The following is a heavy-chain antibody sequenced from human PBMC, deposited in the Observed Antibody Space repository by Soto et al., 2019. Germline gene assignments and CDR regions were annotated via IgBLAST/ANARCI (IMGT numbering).Heavy chain of an antibody. D-gene: IGHD6-19*01. CDR2: INPNSGGT. Sequence: VKVSCKASGYTFTGYYMHWVRQAPGQGLEWMGWINPNSGGTNYAQKFQGWVTMTRDTSISTAYMELSRLRSYDTAVYYCAIGSGRSHSWFDPWGQGTLVTVS. CDR1: GYTFTGYY. V-gene: IGHV1-2*04. CDR3: AIGSGRSHSWFDP. J-gene: IGHJ5*02.